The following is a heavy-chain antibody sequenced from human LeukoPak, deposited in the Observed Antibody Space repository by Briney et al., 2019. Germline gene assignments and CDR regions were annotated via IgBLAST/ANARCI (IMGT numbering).Heavy chain of an antibody. D-gene: IGHD3-10*01. J-gene: IGHJ5*02. CDR2: IYYSGST. Sequence: SETLSLTCTVSGGSISSSSYCWGWIRQPPGKGLEWIGSIYYSGSTNYNPSLKSRVTISVDTSKNQFSLKLSSVTAADTAVYYCARDTLLWFGDRGWFDPWGQGTLVTVSS. V-gene: IGHV4-39*07. CDR1: GGSISSSSYC. CDR3: ARDTLLWFGDRGWFDP.